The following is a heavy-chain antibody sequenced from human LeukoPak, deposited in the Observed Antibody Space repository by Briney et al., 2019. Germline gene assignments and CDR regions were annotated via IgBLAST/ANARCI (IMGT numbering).Heavy chain of an antibody. V-gene: IGHV1-18*01. CDR2: ISAYNGNT. J-gene: IGHJ6*03. Sequence: GASVKVSCKASGYTFTSYGISWVRQAPGQGLEWMGWISAYNGNTNYAQKLQGRVTMTTDTSTSTAYMELRSLRSDDTAVYYCARDGVVVTARSYYYSYYTAVWGKGTTVTVSS. CDR1: GYTFTSYG. D-gene: IGHD2-21*02. CDR3: ARDGVVVTARSYYYSYYTAV.